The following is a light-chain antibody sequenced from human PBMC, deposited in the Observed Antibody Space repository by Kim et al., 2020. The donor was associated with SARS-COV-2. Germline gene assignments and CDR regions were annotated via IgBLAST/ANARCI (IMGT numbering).Light chain of an antibody. V-gene: IGLV2-8*01. Sequence: QSALTQPPSASGSPGQSVTISCSGTSTDFITYNYVSWYQQHPGKAPKLIIYEITKRPSGVPDRFSGSKSGDTASLTVSGLQAEDEADYYCTSHANDNYVFGTGTKVTV. CDR1: STDFITYNY. CDR2: EIT. CDR3: TSHANDNYV. J-gene: IGLJ1*01.